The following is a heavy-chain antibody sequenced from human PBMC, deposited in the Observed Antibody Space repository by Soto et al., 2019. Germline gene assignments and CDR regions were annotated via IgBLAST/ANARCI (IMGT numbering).Heavy chain of an antibody. CDR1: GYIFTNFY. Sequence: ASVKVSCKASGYIFTNFYIHWVRQAPGRGLEWMGIINPRDSSTRYAQKFQDRVTMTRETSSSTVYMELSSLRFEDTAMYYCARDIGDSGSHWFDPWGQGSLVTVSS. CDR2: INPRDSST. CDR3: ARDIGDSGSHWFDP. D-gene: IGHD1-26*01. V-gene: IGHV1-46*01. J-gene: IGHJ5*02.